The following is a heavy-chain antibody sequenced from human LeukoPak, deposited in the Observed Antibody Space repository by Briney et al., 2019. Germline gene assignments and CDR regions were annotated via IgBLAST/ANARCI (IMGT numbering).Heavy chain of an antibody. V-gene: IGHV4-34*01. CDR2: INHSGST. Sequence: SETLSLTCAAYGGPFSGYYWSWIRQPPGKGLEWIGEINHSGSTNYNPSLKSRVTISVDTSKNQFSLKLSSVTAADTAVYYCARGGPYYDILTGFFYWGQGTLVTVSS. CDR1: GGPFSGYY. D-gene: IGHD3-9*01. J-gene: IGHJ4*02. CDR3: ARGGPYYDILTGFFY.